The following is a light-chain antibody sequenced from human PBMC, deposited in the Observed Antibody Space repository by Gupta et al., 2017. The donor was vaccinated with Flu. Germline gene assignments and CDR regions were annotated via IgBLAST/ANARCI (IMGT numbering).Light chain of an antibody. Sequence: TISCSGTSSNVGSNTVVWYPQLPGTAPNLLIYSNNVRPSGVPDRFSGSKSGTSASLAISGLQAEDEADYYCEAWKDNRNGFWVFGGGTKLTVL. CDR1: SSNVGSNT. V-gene: IGLV1-44*01. CDR2: SNN. CDR3: EAWKDNRNGFWV. J-gene: IGLJ3*02.